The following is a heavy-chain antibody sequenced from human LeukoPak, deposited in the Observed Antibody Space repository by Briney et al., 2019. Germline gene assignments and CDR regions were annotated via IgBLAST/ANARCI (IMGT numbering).Heavy chain of an antibody. Sequence: GGSLRLSCAASRFTFSSYSMIWVRQAPGKGLEWVSSISSSSSSIYYADSVKGRFTISRDNAKNSLYLQMNSLRAEDTAVYYCARASKYYYASSGYPLDYWGQGTLVTVSS. CDR3: ARASKYYYASSGYPLDY. CDR2: ISSSSSSI. D-gene: IGHD3-22*01. J-gene: IGHJ4*02. CDR1: RFTFSSYS. V-gene: IGHV3-21*01.